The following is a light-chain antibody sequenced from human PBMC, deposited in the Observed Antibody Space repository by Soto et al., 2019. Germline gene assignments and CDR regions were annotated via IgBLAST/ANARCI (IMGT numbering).Light chain of an antibody. CDR1: QDISNF. V-gene: IGKV1-16*01. Sequence: DIQMTQSPSSLSASVGDEITITCRASQDISNFLAWFQVRPGRAPKPLIYTASDLQNEVPSRFSGGGSGVHFTLTVRSLQPEDFATYFCLQYSTFPFTFGPGTTV. CDR2: TAS. CDR3: LQYSTFPFT. J-gene: IGKJ3*01.